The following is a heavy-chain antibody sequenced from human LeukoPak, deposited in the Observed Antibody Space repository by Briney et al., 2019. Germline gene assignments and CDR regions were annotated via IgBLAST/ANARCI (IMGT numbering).Heavy chain of an antibody. CDR2: IYYSGTT. CDR1: GDSISSSSHY. V-gene: IGHV4-39*01. D-gene: IGHD6-13*01. J-gene: IGHJ4*02. CDR3: ARHGSNWYDFDY. Sequence: PSETLSLTRTVSGDSISSSSHYWGWIRQPPGKGLEWIGSIYYSGTTYYNPSLKSRVTISVDTSKNQFSLKLRSVTAADTAVYYCARHGSNWYDFDYWGQGTLVTVSS.